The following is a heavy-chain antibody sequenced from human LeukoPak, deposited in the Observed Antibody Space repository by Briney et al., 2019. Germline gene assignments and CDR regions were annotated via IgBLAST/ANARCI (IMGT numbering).Heavy chain of an antibody. J-gene: IGHJ3*01. CDR1: GLTLSSSW. Sequence: GSLRLSCAASGLTLSSSWIHWVRQAPGKGLVWVSRIHVDGTTTRYADSVKGRFTISRDNAKNTLYLQMNSLRAEDTAVYYCAKAGYSTSSLAFDLWVQGTMVTVSS. CDR3: AKAGYSTSSLAFDL. CDR2: IHVDGTTT. V-gene: IGHV3-74*01. D-gene: IGHD6-6*01.